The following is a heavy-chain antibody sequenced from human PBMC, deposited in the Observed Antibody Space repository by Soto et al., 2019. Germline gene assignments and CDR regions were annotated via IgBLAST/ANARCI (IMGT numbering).Heavy chain of an antibody. CDR3: AKARYGDVGVYFLDS. CDR1: GYTFTSYY. CDR2: INPSGGGT. D-gene: IGHD4-17*01. V-gene: IGHV1-46*01. J-gene: IGHJ4*02. Sequence: ASVQVSCKASGYTFTSYYMHWVRQAPGQGLEWIGIINPSGGGTSYAQKLQGRVTMTRDTSTSTVYMELSSLRSEDTALYYCAKARYGDVGVYFLDSWGQGTLVTVSS.